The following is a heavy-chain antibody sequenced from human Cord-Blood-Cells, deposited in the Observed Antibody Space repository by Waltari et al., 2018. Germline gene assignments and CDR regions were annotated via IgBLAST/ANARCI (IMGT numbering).Heavy chain of an antibody. V-gene: IGHV1-24*01. CDR1: GYTLTELS. CDR3: ALGNGSGSYSYYHYGMDV. Sequence: QVQLVQSGAEVKKPGASVKVSCKVSGYTLTELSMHWVRQAPGEGLEWMGGFDPEDGETIDAQMFQGRFTMTEDTSTDTAYMVLSSLRSEDTAVYYCALGNGSGSYSYYHYGMDVWGQGTTVTVSS. D-gene: IGHD3-10*01. J-gene: IGHJ6*02. CDR2: FDPEDGET.